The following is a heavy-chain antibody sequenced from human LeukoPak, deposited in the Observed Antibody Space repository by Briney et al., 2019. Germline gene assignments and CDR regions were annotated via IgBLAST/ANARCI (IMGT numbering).Heavy chain of an antibody. V-gene: IGHV4-39*01. Sequence: PSETLSLTCTVSGGSISSSSYCWGWIRQPPGKGLEWIGSIYYSGSTYYNPSLKSRLTISVDTSKNQFSLKLSSVTAADTAVYYCARHNYYGSGSLDYWGQGTLVIVSS. J-gene: IGHJ4*02. CDR1: GGSISSSSYC. D-gene: IGHD3-10*01. CDR2: IYYSGST. CDR3: ARHNYYGSGSLDY.